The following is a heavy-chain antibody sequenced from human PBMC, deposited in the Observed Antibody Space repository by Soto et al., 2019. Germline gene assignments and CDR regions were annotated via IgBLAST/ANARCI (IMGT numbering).Heavy chain of an antibody. Sequence: GGSLRLSCAASGFTFSSYAMSWVRQAPGKGLEWVSAISGSGGTTYYADSVKGRFTISRDNSKNTLYLEMNSLRAEDTAVYYCAKGEGGYYYYYYYMDVWGKGTTVTVSS. V-gene: IGHV3-23*01. CDR2: ISGSGGTT. CDR1: GFTFSSYA. CDR3: AKGEGGYYYYYYYMDV. D-gene: IGHD1-26*01. J-gene: IGHJ6*03.